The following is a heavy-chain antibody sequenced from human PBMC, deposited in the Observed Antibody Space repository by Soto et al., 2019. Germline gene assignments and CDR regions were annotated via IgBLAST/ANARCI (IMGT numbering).Heavy chain of an antibody. CDR2: ISGSGSNT. D-gene: IGHD6-19*01. Sequence: EVQLLESGGGLVQPGGSLRLSCVASGISFSSYAMSWVRQAPGKGLERVTGISGSGSNTYYADSVKGRFTISRDNSQNTLYLQLNSLRAEDTAVYYCAKDRQWLVNNWFDPWGQGTLVTVSS. CDR3: AKDRQWLVNNWFDP. J-gene: IGHJ5*02. CDR1: GISFSSYA. V-gene: IGHV3-23*01.